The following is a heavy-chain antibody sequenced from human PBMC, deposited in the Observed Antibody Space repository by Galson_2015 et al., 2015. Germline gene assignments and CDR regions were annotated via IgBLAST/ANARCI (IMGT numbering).Heavy chain of an antibody. CDR2: INRDGSST. CDR1: GFTFSSYW. D-gene: IGHD5-24*01. Sequence: SLRLSCAASGFTFSSYWMYWARQAPGKGLVWVAHINRDGSSTSYADSVKGRFTISRDNAKNMLYLQTNSLRAEDTAVYYCARDPERGDGYVLDYWGQGTLVTVSS. V-gene: IGHV3-74*01. J-gene: IGHJ4*02. CDR3: ARDPERGDGYVLDY.